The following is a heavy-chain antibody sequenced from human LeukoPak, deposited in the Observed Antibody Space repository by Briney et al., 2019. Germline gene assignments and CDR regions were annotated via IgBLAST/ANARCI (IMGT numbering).Heavy chain of an antibody. V-gene: IGHV3-66*01. Sequence: PGGSLRLSCAASGFIFSNYVMSWVRQAPGKGLEWVSVIYSGGSTYYADSVKGRFTISRDNSKNTLYLQMNSLRAEDTAVYYCARAYGSGSYYLDYWGQGTLVTVSS. D-gene: IGHD3-10*01. CDR3: ARAYGSGSYYLDY. J-gene: IGHJ4*02. CDR2: IYSGGST. CDR1: GFIFSNYV.